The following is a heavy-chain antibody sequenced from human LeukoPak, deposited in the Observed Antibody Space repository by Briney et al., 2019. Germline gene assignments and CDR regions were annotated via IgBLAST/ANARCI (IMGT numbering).Heavy chain of an antibody. V-gene: IGHV4-59*01. CDR3: ALYYYDSSGYYAGYFDY. D-gene: IGHD3-22*01. Sequence: SETLSLTCTVSGGSISSYYWSWIRQPPGKGLEWIGYIYYSGSTNYNPSLKSRVTISVDTSKNQFSLKLGSVTAADTAVYYCALYYYDSSGYYAGYFDYWGQGTLVTVSS. CDR1: GGSISSYY. CDR2: IYYSGST. J-gene: IGHJ4*02.